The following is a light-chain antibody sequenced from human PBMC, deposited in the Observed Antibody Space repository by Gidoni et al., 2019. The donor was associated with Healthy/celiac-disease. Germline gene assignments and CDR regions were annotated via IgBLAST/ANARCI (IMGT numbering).Light chain of an antibody. J-gene: IGLJ3*02. CDR2: DVS. Sequence: QSALTQPASVSGSPGQSITISCTGTSSDVGGYNYVSLYQQHPGKAPKLMMYDVSNRPSGVSNRFSGSKSGNTASLTISGLQAEDEADYYCSSYTSSSTQVFGGGTKLTVL. CDR3: SSYTSSSTQV. CDR1: SSDVGGYNY. V-gene: IGLV2-14*03.